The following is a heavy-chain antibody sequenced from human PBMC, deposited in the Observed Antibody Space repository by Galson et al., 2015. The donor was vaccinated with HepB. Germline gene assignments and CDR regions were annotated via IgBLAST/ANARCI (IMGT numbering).Heavy chain of an antibody. D-gene: IGHD6-6*01. Sequence: SLRLSCAASGFTFGDYAMSWFRQAPGKGLEWVGFIRSKAYGGTTEYAASVKGRFTISRDDSKSIAYLQMNSLKTEDTAVYYCTRAWNREYSSSSGWFDPWGQGTLVTVSS. CDR2: IRSKAYGGTT. CDR3: TRAWNREYSSSSGWFDP. CDR1: GFTFGDYA. J-gene: IGHJ5*02. V-gene: IGHV3-49*03.